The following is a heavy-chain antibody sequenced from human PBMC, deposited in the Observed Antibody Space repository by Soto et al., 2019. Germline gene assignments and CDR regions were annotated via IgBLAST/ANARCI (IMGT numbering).Heavy chain of an antibody. CDR3: ARGGAGGITMVRGVIIPYYYYGMDV. V-gene: IGHV5-51*01. CDR2: IYPGDSDT. D-gene: IGHD3-10*01. CDR1: GYSFTSYW. Sequence: PGESLKISCKGSGYSFTSYWIGWVRQMPGKGLEWMGIIYPGDSDTRYSPSFQGQVTISADKSISTAYLQWSSLKASDTAMYYCARGGAGGITMVRGVIIPYYYYGMDVWGQGTTVTVSS. J-gene: IGHJ6*02.